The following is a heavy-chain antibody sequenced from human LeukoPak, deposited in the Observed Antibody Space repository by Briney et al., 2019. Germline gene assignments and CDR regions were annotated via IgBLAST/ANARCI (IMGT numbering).Heavy chain of an antibody. V-gene: IGHV4-4*07. CDR2: ISTTGSS. Sequence: ASETLSLTCTVSGGSISTHYWSWIRQPAGKGLEWIGRISTTGSSNYNPSLKSRATMSVDTSKNQLSLNLRSVTAADTAVYYCAREVEMARQFDYWGQGTLVTVSS. J-gene: IGHJ4*02. CDR3: AREVEMARQFDY. D-gene: IGHD5-24*01. CDR1: GGSISTHY.